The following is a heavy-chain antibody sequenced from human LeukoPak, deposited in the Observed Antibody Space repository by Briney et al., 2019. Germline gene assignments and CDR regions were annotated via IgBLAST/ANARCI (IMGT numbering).Heavy chain of an antibody. V-gene: IGHV4-34*01. CDR1: GVSFDDYY. J-gene: IGHJ4*02. CDR2: INHSGYT. CDR3: TRMTTGHDY. D-gene: IGHD4-17*01. Sequence: PSETLSLTCAVSGVSFDDYYWSWVRQTPGKGLEWIGEINHSGYTNDSPSLKSRVTLSIDTSRKQFSLNLRSVTVADAGIYYCTRMTTGHDYWGQGTLVTVPS.